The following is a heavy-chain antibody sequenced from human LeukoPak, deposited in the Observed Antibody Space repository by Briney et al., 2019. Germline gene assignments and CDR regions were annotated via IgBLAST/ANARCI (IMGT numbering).Heavy chain of an antibody. D-gene: IGHD6-13*01. Sequence: PGGTLRLSCAASGSTFSNYGMNWVRQAPGKGLEGVSSISGSGGSTYYADSVKGRFTISRDNSRTTLYLQMNSLRAEDTAVYYCAKDRPHYTSWYGAGDYWGQRTLVTVSS. CDR2: ISGSGGST. CDR1: GSTFSNYG. J-gene: IGHJ4*02. CDR3: AKDRPHYTSWYGAGDY. V-gene: IGHV3-23*01.